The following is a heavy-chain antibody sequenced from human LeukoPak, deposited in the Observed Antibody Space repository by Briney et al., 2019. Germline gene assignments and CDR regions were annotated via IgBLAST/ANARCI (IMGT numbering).Heavy chain of an antibody. CDR2: INPNSGGT. CDR1: GYTFTGYY. V-gene: IGHV1-2*02. J-gene: IGHJ4*02. Sequence: GASVKVSCKASGYTFTGYYMHWVRQAPGQGLEWMGWINPNSGGTNYAQKFQGRVTMTRDTSISTAYMELSRLRSDDTAVYYCARGARYYYDSSGYYYVYDYWGQGTLVTVSS. CDR3: ARGARYYYDSSGYYYVYDY. D-gene: IGHD3-22*01.